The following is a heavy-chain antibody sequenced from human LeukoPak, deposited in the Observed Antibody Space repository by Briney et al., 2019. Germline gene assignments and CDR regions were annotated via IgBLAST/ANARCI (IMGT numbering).Heavy chain of an antibody. V-gene: IGHV3-53*01. D-gene: IGHD4/OR15-4a*01. CDR2: IYTGGYT. CDR1: GFTVNTNY. CDR3: ARDPGGAKFDY. J-gene: IGHJ4*02. Sequence: GGSLRLSCAASGFTVNTNYMSWVRQAPGKGLEWVSVIYTGGYTYYADSAKGRFTISRDNSKNTLYLQMNSLRAEDTAVFYCARDPGGAKFDYWGQGTLVTVSS.